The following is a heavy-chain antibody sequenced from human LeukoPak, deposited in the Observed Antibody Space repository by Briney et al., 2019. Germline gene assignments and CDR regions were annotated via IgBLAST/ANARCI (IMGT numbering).Heavy chain of an antibody. CDR1: GFTLGSYA. D-gene: IGHD6-6*01. CDR3: ARRKSSRHALDI. J-gene: IGHJ3*02. CDR2: ISGLDGTT. Sequence: GGSLRLSCAASGFTLGSYAMSWVRQAPGKGLEWVSSISGLDGTTFYADSVKGRFTISRDSSKNTLYLQMNSLRVEDTAVYYCARRKSSRHALDIWGQGTMVTVSS. V-gene: IGHV3-23*01.